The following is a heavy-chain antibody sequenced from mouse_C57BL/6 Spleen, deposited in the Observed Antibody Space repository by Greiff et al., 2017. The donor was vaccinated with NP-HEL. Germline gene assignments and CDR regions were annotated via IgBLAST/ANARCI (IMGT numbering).Heavy chain of an antibody. CDR1: GFTFSSYG. Sequence: EVKLMESGGDLVKPGGSLKLSCAASGFTFSSYGMSWVRQTPDKRLEWVATISSGGSYTYYPDSVKGRFTISRVNAKNTLYLQMSSLKSEDTAMYYCARDYGSSYSSYWYFDVWGTGTTVTVSS. CDR3: ARDYGSSYSSYWYFDV. J-gene: IGHJ1*03. V-gene: IGHV5-6*01. CDR2: ISSGGSYT. D-gene: IGHD1-1*01.